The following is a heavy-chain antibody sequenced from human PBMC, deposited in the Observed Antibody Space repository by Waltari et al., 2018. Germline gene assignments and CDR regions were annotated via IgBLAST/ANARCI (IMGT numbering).Heavy chain of an antibody. J-gene: IGHJ6*03. CDR3: ARGGVSYYDFWTGYYPYMDV. CDR1: GYSFTGYY. D-gene: IGHD3-3*01. V-gene: IGHV1-2*02. CDR2: INPNSAGT. Sequence: QEQLVQSGAEVRKPGASVKVSCKATGYSFTGYYIHWVRQAPGQGLEWLGWINPNSAGTDYAQKFQGRVTMTRETSSHTVYMELSRLTSDDSAVYYCARGGVSYYDFWTGYYPYMDVWGKGTTVTISS.